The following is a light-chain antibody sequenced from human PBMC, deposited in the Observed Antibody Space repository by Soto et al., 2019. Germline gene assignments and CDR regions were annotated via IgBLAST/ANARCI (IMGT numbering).Light chain of an antibody. CDR2: DTS. CDR1: TGAVTSGHY. Sequence: QAVVTQETSLTVSPGGTVTRTCGSSTGAVTSGHYPYWFQQKPGRAPRTLIYDTSNKHSWTPARFSGSLLGGKAALTLSGAQPEDEAEYYCLVSYSGVPVFGGGTKLTVL. CDR3: LVSYSGVPV. V-gene: IGLV7-46*01. J-gene: IGLJ3*02.